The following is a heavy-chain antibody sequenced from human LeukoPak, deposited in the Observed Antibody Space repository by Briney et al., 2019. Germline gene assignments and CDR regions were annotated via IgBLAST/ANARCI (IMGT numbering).Heavy chain of an antibody. CDR3: ARVSSSWNPFDY. V-gene: IGHV3-74*01. D-gene: IGHD6-13*01. J-gene: IGHJ4*02. CDR2: TNSDGSST. CDR1: GFTFSSYW. Sequence: PGGSLRLSCAASGFTFSSYWMHWVRQAPGKGLVWVSRTNSDGSSTNYADSVKGRFTISRDNAKNTLYLQMNSLRAEDTAVYYCARVSSSWNPFDYWGQGALVTVSS.